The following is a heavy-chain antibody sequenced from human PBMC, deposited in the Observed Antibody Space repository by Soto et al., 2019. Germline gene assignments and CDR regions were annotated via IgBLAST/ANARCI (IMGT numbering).Heavy chain of an antibody. CDR2: IYYSGST. CDR3: AREVYGNYLYYLDY. CDR1: GVSISSYY. V-gene: IGHV4-59*01. J-gene: IGHJ4*02. Sequence: QVQLQESGPGLVQPSETLSLTCTVSGVSISSYYWSWIRQPPGEGLEWIGYIYYSGSTNYNPSRTSRVPMSLDTSRNQFSLKLSSVTAADTAVYYCAREVYGNYLYYLDYWGQGTLVTVSS. D-gene: IGHD4-17*01.